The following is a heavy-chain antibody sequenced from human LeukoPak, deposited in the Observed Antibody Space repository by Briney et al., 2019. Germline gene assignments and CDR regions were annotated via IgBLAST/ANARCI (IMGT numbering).Heavy chain of an antibody. Sequence: TGGSLRLSCAASGFTFSSYGVHWVRQAPGKGLEWVAFIRYDGSNKYYADSVKGRFTISRDNSKNTLYLQMNSLRAEDTAVYYCAKGGVPAAIRWFDPWGQGTLVTVSS. CDR2: IRYDGSNK. CDR1: GFTFSSYG. V-gene: IGHV3-30*02. CDR3: AKGGVPAAIRWFDP. D-gene: IGHD2-2*02. J-gene: IGHJ5*02.